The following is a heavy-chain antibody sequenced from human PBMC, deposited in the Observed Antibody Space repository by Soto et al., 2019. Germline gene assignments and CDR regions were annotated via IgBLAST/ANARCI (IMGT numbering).Heavy chain of an antibody. V-gene: IGHV4-59*12. CDR1: GGSISSYY. D-gene: IGHD3-22*01. Sequence: ASETLSLTCTVSGGSISSYYWSWIRQPPGKGLEWIGYIYYSGSTNYNPSLKSRVTISVDTSKNQFSLKLSSVTAADTAVYYCARDVGYYDSSGPPRSGMDVWGQGTTVTVS. J-gene: IGHJ6*02. CDR3: ARDVGYYDSSGPPRSGMDV. CDR2: IYYSGST.